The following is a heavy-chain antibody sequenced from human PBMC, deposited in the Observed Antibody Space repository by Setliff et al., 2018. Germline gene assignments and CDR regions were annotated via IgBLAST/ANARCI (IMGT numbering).Heavy chain of an antibody. CDR2: IYPGDSET. V-gene: IGHV5-51*01. D-gene: IGHD1-26*01. CDR3: ASSSGSSSNDAFDI. Sequence: PGESLKISCKGSGYRCSSHWIGWVRQMPGKGLEWMGIIYPGDSETRYSPSFQGQVTISADKSISTAYLQWSSLKASDTAMYYCASSSGSSSNDAFDIWGQGTTVTVSS. CDR1: GYRCSSHW. J-gene: IGHJ3*02.